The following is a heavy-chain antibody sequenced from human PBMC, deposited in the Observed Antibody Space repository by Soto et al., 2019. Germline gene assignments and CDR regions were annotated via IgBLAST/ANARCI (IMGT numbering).Heavy chain of an antibody. Sequence: GESLKISCKGSGYSFINYWIGWVRQMPGKGLEWMGIIYPGDSNTRYSPSFQGQVAISADKSINTAYLQWSSLKASDTAMYYCARQGYCSNTACYTVDYWGQGTLVTVSS. CDR1: GYSFINYW. CDR2: IYPGDSNT. V-gene: IGHV5-51*01. J-gene: IGHJ4*02. CDR3: ARQGYCSNTACYTVDY. D-gene: IGHD2-2*02.